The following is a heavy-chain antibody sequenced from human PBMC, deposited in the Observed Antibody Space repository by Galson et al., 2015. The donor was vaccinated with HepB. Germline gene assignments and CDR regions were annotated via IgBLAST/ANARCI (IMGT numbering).Heavy chain of an antibody. D-gene: IGHD6-19*01. CDR3: ATGEIAVAGYGVY. J-gene: IGHJ4*02. CDR2: VDPEDGET. CDR1: GYTFTDYY. V-gene: IGHV1-69-2*01. Sequence: VKVSCKVSGYTFTDYYMHWVQQAPGKGLEWMGLVDPEDGETIYAEKFQGRVTITADTSTDTAYMELSSLRSEDTAVYYCATGEIAVAGYGVYWGQGTLVSVSS.